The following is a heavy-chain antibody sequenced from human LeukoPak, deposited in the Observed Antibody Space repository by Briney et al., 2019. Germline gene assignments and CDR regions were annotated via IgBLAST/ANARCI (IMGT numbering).Heavy chain of an antibody. Sequence: PSETLSLTCTVSGGSISSGSYYWSWIRQPAGKGLEWIGRIYTSGSTNYNPSLKSRVTISVDTSKNQFSLKLSSVTAADTAVYYCAREMGCGGSPSLIWGQGTMVTVSS. CDR1: GGSISSGSYY. J-gene: IGHJ3*02. CDR2: IYTSGST. CDR3: AREMGCGGSPSLI. V-gene: IGHV4-61*02. D-gene: IGHD1-26*01.